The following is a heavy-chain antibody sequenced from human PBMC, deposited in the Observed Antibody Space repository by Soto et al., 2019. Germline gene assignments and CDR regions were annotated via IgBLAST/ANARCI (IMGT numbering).Heavy chain of an antibody. V-gene: IGHV5-51*01. CDR1: GYTFTNYW. D-gene: IGHD5-12*01. CDR3: ARSYSGYDKFWGDY. CDR2: IYPGDSDT. J-gene: IGHJ4*02. Sequence: GESLKISCKGSGYTFTNYWIAWVRQMPGKGLEWMGIIYPGDSDTRYSPSFQGQVTISADRSISTAYLQWSSLKASDTAIYYCARSYSGYDKFWGDYWGQGTLVTVSS.